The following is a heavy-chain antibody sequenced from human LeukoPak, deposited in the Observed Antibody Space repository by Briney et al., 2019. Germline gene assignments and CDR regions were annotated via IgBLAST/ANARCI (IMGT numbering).Heavy chain of an antibody. CDR1: GFTFSSYG. D-gene: IGHD3-22*01. CDR2: ISYDGSNK. V-gene: IGHV3-30*18. Sequence: GGSLRPSCAASGFTFSSYGMHWVRQAPGKGLEWVAVISYDGSNKYYADSVKGRFTISRDNSKNTLYLQMNSLRAEDTAVYYCAKVLQVVVDNYYYGMDVWGQGTTVTVSS. CDR3: AKVLQVVVDNYYYGMDV. J-gene: IGHJ6*02.